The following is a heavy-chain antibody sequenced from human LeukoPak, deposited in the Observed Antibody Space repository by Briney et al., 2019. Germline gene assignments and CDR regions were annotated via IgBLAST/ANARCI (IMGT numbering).Heavy chain of an antibody. V-gene: IGHV4-4*07. CDR1: GGSISSYY. D-gene: IGHD6-6*01. CDR2: IYTSGST. Sequence: SETLSLTCTVSGGSISSYYWSWIRQPAGKGLEWIGRIYTSGSTNYNLSLKSRVTMSVDTSKNQFSLKLSSVTAADTAVYYCARSDRIAAFFDYWGQGTLVTVSS. J-gene: IGHJ4*02. CDR3: ARSDRIAAFFDY.